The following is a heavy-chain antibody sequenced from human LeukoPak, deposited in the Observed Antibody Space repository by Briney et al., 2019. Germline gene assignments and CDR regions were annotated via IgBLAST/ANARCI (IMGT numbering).Heavy chain of an antibody. J-gene: IGHJ3*02. CDR1: GGSISSYY. D-gene: IGHD6-13*01. V-gene: IGHV4-59*01. Sequence: SETLSLTCTVSGGSISSYYWSWIRQPPGKGLEWIGYIYYSGSTNYNPSLKSRVTISVDTSKNQFSLKLSSVTAADTAVYYCARRRRIAAAGTDGFDIWGQGTMVTVSS. CDR2: IYYSGST. CDR3: ARRRRIAAAGTDGFDI.